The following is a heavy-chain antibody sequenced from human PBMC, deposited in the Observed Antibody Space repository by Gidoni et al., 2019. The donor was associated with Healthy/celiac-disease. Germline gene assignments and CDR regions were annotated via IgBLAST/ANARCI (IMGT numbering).Heavy chain of an antibody. CDR3: ARDDCSGGSCYSGFFDY. V-gene: IGHV1-2*02. CDR2: INPNSGGT. J-gene: IGHJ4*02. D-gene: IGHD2-15*01. CDR1: GYPFTGYS. Sequence: QVQLVQSGAEVKKPGASVQVSCKASGYPFTGYSLHWVRQAPGQGLEWMGWINPNSGGTNYAQKFQGRVTMTRDTSISTAYMELSSLRSDDTAVYYCARDDCSGGSCYSGFFDYWGQGTLVTVSS.